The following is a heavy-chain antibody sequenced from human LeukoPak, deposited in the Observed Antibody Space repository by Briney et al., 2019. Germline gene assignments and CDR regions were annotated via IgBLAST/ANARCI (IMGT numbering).Heavy chain of an antibody. D-gene: IGHD3-3*01. V-gene: IGHV1-2*02. Sequence: GASVKVSCKASGYTFTGYYMHWVRQAPGQGLEWMGWINPNSGGTNYAQKFQGRVTMTRDTPISTAYMELSRLRSDDTAVYYCARVSDFWSGYEYLGYWGQGTLVTVSS. CDR1: GYTFTGYY. CDR3: ARVSDFWSGYEYLGY. J-gene: IGHJ4*02. CDR2: INPNSGGT.